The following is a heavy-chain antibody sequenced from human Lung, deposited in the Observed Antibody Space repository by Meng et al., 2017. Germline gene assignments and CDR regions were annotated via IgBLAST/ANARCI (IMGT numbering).Heavy chain of an antibody. V-gene: IGHV1-3*01. CDR3: ARGHHVSTMMRGVFFDF. CDR1: GYTFTTYA. Sequence: ASVKVSCKASGYTFTTYAMHWVRQAPGQGLEWMGWINAGNGNRKYSQKFLGRVTITRGTSASTAYMELSSLRSEDTAVYYCARGHHVSTMMRGVFFDFWGQGTLVTVSS. D-gene: IGHD3-10*01. CDR2: INAGNGNR. J-gene: IGHJ4*02.